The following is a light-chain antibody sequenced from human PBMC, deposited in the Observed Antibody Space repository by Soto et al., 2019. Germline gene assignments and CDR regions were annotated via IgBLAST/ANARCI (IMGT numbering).Light chain of an antibody. J-gene: IGKJ1*01. CDR3: QQYAALPVT. CDR1: RNLNSNY. V-gene: IGKV3-20*01. Sequence: EIVLTQSPGTLALSPGEGATLSCRASRNLNSNYLAWYQQKAGQPPRLLIYDTSYRPTGIPARFSGSGSGTDFTLTNSSLDPENFAVYYCQQYAALPVTFGQGATVEI. CDR2: DTS.